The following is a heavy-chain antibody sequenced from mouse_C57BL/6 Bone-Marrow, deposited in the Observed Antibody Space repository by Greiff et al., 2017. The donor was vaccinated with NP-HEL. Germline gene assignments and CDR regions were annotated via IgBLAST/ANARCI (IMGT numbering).Heavy chain of an antibody. D-gene: IGHD1-1*01. J-gene: IGHJ2*01. Sequence: QVHVKQSGAELARPGASVKLSCKASGYTFTSYGISWVKQRTGQGLEWIGEIYPRSGNTYYNEKFKGKATLTADKSSSTAYMELRSLTSEDSAVYFCARYYYGSSPYFDYWGQGTTLTVSS. CDR3: ARYYYGSSPYFDY. V-gene: IGHV1-81*01. CDR1: GYTFTSYG. CDR2: IYPRSGNT.